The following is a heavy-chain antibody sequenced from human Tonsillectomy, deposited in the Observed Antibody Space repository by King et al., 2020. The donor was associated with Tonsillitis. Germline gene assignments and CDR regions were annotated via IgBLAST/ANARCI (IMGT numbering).Heavy chain of an antibody. CDR1: GFTFDDYA. D-gene: IGHD3-3*01. CDR2: ISWNSDNI. J-gene: IGHJ4*02. CDR3: AKDTRRTIFGDFDY. V-gene: IGHV3-9*01. Sequence: QLVQSGGGLVQPGRSLRLSCAASGFTFDDYAMHWVRQTPGKGLEWVSGISWNSDNIGYADSVKGRFTISRDNAKNSLYLQMNSLRAEDTALFYCAKDTRRTIFGDFDYWGQGTLVTVSS.